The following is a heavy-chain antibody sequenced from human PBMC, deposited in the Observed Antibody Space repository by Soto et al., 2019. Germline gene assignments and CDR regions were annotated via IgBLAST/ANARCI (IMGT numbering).Heavy chain of an antibody. Sequence: QVQLVQSGAEVKKPGSSVKVSCKASGGTFSSYTISWVRQAPGQGLEWMGRIIPILGIANYAQKFQGRVTITADKSTSTAYMELSSLRSEDTAVYYCARTPLREGEIDYWGQGTLVTVSS. CDR1: GGTFSSYT. J-gene: IGHJ4*02. V-gene: IGHV1-69*02. D-gene: IGHD3-16*01. CDR2: IIPILGIA. CDR3: ARTPLREGEIDY.